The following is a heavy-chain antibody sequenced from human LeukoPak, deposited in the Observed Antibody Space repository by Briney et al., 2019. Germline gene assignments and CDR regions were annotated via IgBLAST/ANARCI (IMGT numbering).Heavy chain of an antibody. CDR3: ARSQRSGWDYFDY. Sequence: GGSLRLSRAASGFTFDDYVMNWVRQAPGKGLEWVSGINWNGGNTGYADSVRGRFTISRDNAQKSLYLQMNSLRAEDMAFYYCARSQRSGWDYFDYWGQGTLVTVSS. D-gene: IGHD6-19*01. J-gene: IGHJ4*02. CDR1: GFTFDDYV. CDR2: INWNGGNT. V-gene: IGHV3-20*04.